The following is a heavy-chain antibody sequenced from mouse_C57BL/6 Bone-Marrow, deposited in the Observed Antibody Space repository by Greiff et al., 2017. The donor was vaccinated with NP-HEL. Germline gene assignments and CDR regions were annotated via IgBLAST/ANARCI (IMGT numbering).Heavy chain of an antibody. J-gene: IGHJ2*01. CDR1: GFTFSDYG. D-gene: IGHD1-1*01. V-gene: IGHV5-17*01. CDR3: ARPFITTVVVFDY. CDR2: ISSGSSTI. Sequence: EVKLMESGGGLVKPGGSLKLSCAASGFTFSDYGMHWVRQAPEKGLEWVAYISSGSSTIYYAATVKGRFTISRDNAKNTLFLQMTSLRSEDTAMYYCARPFITTVVVFDYWGQGTTLTVSS.